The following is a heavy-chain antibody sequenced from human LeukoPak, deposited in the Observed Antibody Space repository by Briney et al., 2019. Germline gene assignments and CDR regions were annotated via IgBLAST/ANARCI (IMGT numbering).Heavy chain of an antibody. D-gene: IGHD3-22*01. Sequence: SETLSLTCAVYGGSFIGYYWSWIRQPPGKGLEWIGEINHSGSTNYNPSLKSRVTISVDTSKNQFSLKLSSVTAADTAVYYCVTYYFDSSGPKKNYWGQGTLVTVSS. V-gene: IGHV4-34*01. CDR2: INHSGST. CDR1: GGSFIGYY. J-gene: IGHJ4*02. CDR3: VTYYFDSSGPKKNY.